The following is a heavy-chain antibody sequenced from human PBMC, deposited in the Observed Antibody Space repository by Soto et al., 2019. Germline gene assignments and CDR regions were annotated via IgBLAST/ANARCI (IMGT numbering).Heavy chain of an antibody. CDR1: GASITSVDW. CDR2: IYHSGST. D-gene: IGHD6-19*01. J-gene: IGHJ6*02. Sequence: SHTLSLTCAVSGASITSVDWWTWVRQPPGKGLEWIGEIYHSGSTNYNPSLKSRVTISVDKSKNQFSLKLSSVTAADTAVYYCARSGKKEQWLVRNYYGMDVWGQGTTVTVSS. V-gene: IGHV4-4*02. CDR3: ARSGKKEQWLVRNYYGMDV.